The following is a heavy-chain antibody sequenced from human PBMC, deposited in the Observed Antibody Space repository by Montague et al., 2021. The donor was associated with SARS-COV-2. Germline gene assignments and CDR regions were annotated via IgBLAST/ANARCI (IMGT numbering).Heavy chain of an antibody. CDR1: GFPFSSYA. V-gene: IGHV3-30-3*01. D-gene: IGHD3-10*01. CDR3: ARDEVTMVRGVTSFDY. J-gene: IGHJ4*02. Sequence: SLSLSFPASGFPFSSYAMHWVRQAPGKGLEWVAVISYDGSNKYYADSVKGRFTISRDNSKNTLYLQMNSLRAEDTAVYYCARDEVTMVRGVTSFDYWGQGTLVTVSS. CDR2: ISYDGSNK.